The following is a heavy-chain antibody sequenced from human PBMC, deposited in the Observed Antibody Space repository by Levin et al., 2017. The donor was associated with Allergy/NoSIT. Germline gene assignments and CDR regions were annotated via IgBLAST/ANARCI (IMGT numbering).Heavy chain of an antibody. Sequence: SQTLSLTCTVSGGSISSSSYYWGWIRQPPGKGLEWIGSIYYSGSTYYNPSLKSRVTISVDTSKNQFSLKLSSVTAAETAVYYCARGWYYYYGMDVWGQGTTVTVSS. D-gene: IGHD2-15*01. CDR3: ARGWYYYYGMDV. CDR1: GGSISSSSYY. J-gene: IGHJ6*02. V-gene: IGHV4-39*01. CDR2: IYYSGST.